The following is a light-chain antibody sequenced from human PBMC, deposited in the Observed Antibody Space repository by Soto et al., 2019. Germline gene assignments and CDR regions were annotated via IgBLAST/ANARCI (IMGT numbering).Light chain of an antibody. Sequence: QSVLTQPPSASGSPGQSVTISCAGTSSDVGFYNHVSWYQQHPGKAPKLMIYEVNKRPSGVPDRFSGSKSGNTASLTVSGLQADDEADYYCSSYATNYNLVFGGGTKLTVL. V-gene: IGLV2-8*01. J-gene: IGLJ2*01. CDR2: EVN. CDR3: SSYATNYNLV. CDR1: SSDVGFYNH.